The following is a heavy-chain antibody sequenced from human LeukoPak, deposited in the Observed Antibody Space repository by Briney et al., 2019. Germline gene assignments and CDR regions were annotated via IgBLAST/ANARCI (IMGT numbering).Heavy chain of an antibody. CDR2: INQDGSEK. Sequence: GGSLRLSCLGSGFTFSNYWMSWVRQAPEKGLEWVANINQDGSEKSYLDSVKGRFTISRDNSKNTVYLQMNSLRGEDTAIYYCAKPVRNSSSWYDYWGQGTLVTVSS. V-gene: IGHV3-7*01. CDR3: AKPVRNSSSWYDY. D-gene: IGHD6-13*01. CDR1: GFTFSNYW. J-gene: IGHJ4*02.